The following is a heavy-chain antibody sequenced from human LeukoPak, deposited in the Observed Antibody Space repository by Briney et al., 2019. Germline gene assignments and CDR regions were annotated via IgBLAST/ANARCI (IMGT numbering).Heavy chain of an antibody. Sequence: PSETLSLTCAVSGSSISSGYYWGWIRQPPGKGLEWIGSIYHSGSTYYNPSLKSRVTILVDTSKNQFFLKLSSVTAADTAVYYCARTQLAYYYYYMDVWGKGTSVTVSS. CDR3: ARTQLAYYYYYMDV. D-gene: IGHD5-18*01. V-gene: IGHV4-38-2*01. CDR1: GSSISSGYY. CDR2: IYHSGST. J-gene: IGHJ6*03.